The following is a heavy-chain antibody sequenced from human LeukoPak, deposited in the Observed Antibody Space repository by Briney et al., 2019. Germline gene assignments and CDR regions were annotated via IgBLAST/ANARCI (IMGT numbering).Heavy chain of an antibody. Sequence: GASVKVSCKASGYTFTNYYVHWVRQAPGQGLEWMGVINPSGGSTNYAQKFQGRVTMTRDTSTSTVYMALSSLRSADTAVYYCAREGSDSSGYYRFDPWGQGTLVTVSS. D-gene: IGHD3-22*01. CDR2: INPSGGST. CDR1: GYTFTNYY. J-gene: IGHJ5*02. CDR3: AREGSDSSGYYRFDP. V-gene: IGHV1-46*03.